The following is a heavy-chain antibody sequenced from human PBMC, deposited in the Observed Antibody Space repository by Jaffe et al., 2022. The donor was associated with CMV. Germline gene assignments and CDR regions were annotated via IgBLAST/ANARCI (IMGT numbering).Heavy chain of an antibody. Sequence: EVQLVESGGGLVKPGGSLRLSCAASGFTFSSYSMNWVRQAPGKGLEWVSSISSSSSYIYYADSVKGRFTISRDNAKNSLYLQMNSLRAEDTAVYYCARDEAAVSGAFDIWGQGTMVTVSS. J-gene: IGHJ3*02. CDR3: ARDEAAVSGAFDI. CDR1: GFTFSSYS. V-gene: IGHV3-21*01. D-gene: IGHD6-13*01. CDR2: ISSSSSYI.